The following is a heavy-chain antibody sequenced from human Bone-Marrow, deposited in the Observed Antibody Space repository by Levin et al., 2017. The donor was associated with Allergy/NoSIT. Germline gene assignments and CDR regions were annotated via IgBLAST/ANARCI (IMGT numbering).Heavy chain of an antibody. J-gene: IGHJ4*02. V-gene: IGHV3-11*01. D-gene: IGHD4-23*01. CDR2: ISSSGSTI. Sequence: LSLTCAASGFTFSDYYMSWIRQAPGKGLEWVSYISSSGSTIYYADSVKGRFTISRDNAKNSLSLQMNSLRAEDTAVYYCARDYGGKDFDYWGQGTLVTVSS. CDR3: ARDYGGKDFDY. CDR1: GFTFSDYY.